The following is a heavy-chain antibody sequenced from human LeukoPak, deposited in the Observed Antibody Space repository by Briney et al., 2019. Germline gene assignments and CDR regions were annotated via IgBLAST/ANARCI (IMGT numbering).Heavy chain of an antibody. CDR2: IKSKTDGGTT. Sequence: PGGSLRLSCAASGFTFSSYAMSWVRQAPGKGLEWVGRIKSKTDGGTTDYAAPVKGRFTISRDDSKNTLYLQMNSLKTEDTAVYYCIRGSYFGYWGQGTLVTVSS. V-gene: IGHV3-15*01. J-gene: IGHJ4*02. D-gene: IGHD1-26*01. CDR3: IRGSYFGY. CDR1: GFTFSSYA.